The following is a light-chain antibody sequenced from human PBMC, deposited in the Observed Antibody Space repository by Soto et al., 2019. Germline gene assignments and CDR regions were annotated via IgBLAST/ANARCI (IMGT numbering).Light chain of an antibody. Sequence: IVLTQAPGTLSLSPGERATLSCRASQSVSRYLTWYQQKPGRALRLLIDGASTRATGIPDRFSGSGSGTDFTLAISRLEPEDVAVYYCQQYEAVVTFGQGTKVDIK. V-gene: IGKV3-20*01. CDR3: QQYEAVVT. CDR2: GAS. J-gene: IGKJ1*01. CDR1: QSVSRY.